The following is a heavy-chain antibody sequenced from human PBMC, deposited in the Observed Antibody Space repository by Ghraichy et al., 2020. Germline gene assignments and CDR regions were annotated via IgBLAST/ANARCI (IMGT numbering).Heavy chain of an antibody. V-gene: IGHV4-34*01. J-gene: IGHJ4*02. CDR2: INHSGST. CDR3: AIGGAMDY. CDR1: SDSFNDYY. Sequence: SETLSLTCAVYSDSFNDYYWSWIRQPPGKGLEWIGEINHSGSTNYNPSLKSRVTISVDASKNQFSLKLSSVTAADTAVYYCAIGGAMDYWGQGTLVAVSS. D-gene: IGHD3-16*01.